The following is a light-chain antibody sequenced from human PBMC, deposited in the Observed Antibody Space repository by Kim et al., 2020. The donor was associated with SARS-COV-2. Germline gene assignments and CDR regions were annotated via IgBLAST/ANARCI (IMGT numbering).Light chain of an antibody. CDR2: AAS. CDR3: QQYYTYPLT. CDR1: QGISSY. J-gene: IGKJ4*01. V-gene: IGKV1-8*01. Sequence: AIQMTQSPSSFSASIGDRVTITCRASQGISSYLAWYQQKPGKAPNLLIYAASTLQSGVPSRFSGSGSGTDFTLTISCLQSEDFATYYCQQYYTYPLTFVGGTTVDIK.